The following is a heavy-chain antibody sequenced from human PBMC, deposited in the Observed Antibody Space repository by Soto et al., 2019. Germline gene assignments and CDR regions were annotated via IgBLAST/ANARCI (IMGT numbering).Heavy chain of an antibody. CDR1: GGSFSGYY. CDR3: ARDYGAGSYGIDY. J-gene: IGHJ4*02. V-gene: IGHV4-34*01. D-gene: IGHD3-10*01. CDR2: INHSGST. Sequence: PSETLSLTCAVYGGSFSGYYWSWIRQPPGKGLEWIGEINHSGSTNYNPSLKSRVTMSVDTSKSQFSLKLSSVTAADTAVYYCARDYGAGSYGIDYWGQGTLVTVSS.